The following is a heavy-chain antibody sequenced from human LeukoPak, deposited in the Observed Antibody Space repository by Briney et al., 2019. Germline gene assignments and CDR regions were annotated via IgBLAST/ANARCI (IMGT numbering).Heavy chain of an antibody. D-gene: IGHD5-24*01. CDR1: GFTFSSYW. J-gene: IGHJ4*02. V-gene: IGHV3-7*01. CDR2: IKQDGSEK. CDR3: ARGVRDGYNYWDY. Sequence: GGSLRLSCAASGFTFSSYWMSWVRQAPGKGLEWVANIKQDGSEKYYVDSVKGRFTISRDNAKNSLYLQMNSLRAEDTAVYYCARGVRDGYNYWDYWGQGTLVTVSS.